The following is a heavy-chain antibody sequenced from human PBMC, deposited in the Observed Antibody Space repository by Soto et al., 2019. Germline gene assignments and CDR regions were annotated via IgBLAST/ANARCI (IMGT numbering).Heavy chain of an antibody. CDR1: LVSISSGDW. CDR2: ISHSGTT. D-gene: IGHD2-2*01. CDR3: ARGIGEYQLLSRWFDP. J-gene: IGHJ5*02. Sequence: SETLSLTCAVSLVSISSGDWWSWDRQPPGRGLEYIGEISHSGTTNYNPSLESRLTISLDASKNEFSLKVTPVTAADTAVYYCARGIGEYQLLSRWFDPWGQGTLVTVSS. V-gene: IGHV4-4*02.